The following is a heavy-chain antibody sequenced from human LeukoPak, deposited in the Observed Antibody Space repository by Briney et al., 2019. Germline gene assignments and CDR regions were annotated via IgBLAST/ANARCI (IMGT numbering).Heavy chain of an antibody. CDR3: ARANRGYYYDSSGYYRFDH. D-gene: IGHD3-22*01. CDR2: MNPNSGNT. Sequence: VASVKVSCKASGYTFTSYDINWVRQATGQGLEWMGWMNPNSGNTGYAQKFQGRVTITRNTSISTAYMELSSLRSEDTAVYYCARANRGYYYDSSGYYRFDHWGQGTLVTVSS. J-gene: IGHJ4*02. CDR1: GYTFTSYD. V-gene: IGHV1-8*03.